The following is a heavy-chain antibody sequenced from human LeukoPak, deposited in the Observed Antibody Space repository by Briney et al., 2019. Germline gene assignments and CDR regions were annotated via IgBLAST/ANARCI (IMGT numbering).Heavy chain of an antibody. CDR2: ISWNSGSI. J-gene: IGHJ6*02. CDR3: AKGYCGGDCYDYYYYGMDV. Sequence: GGSLRLSCAASGFTFDDYAMHWVRQAPGKGLEWVSGISWNSGSIGYADSVKGRFTISRDNAKNSLYLQMNSLRAEDTALYYCAKGYCGGDCYDYYYYGMDVWGQGTTVTVS. D-gene: IGHD2-21*02. CDR1: GFTFDDYA. V-gene: IGHV3-9*01.